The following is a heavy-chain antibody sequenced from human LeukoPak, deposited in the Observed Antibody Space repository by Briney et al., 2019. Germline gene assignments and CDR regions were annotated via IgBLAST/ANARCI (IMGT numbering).Heavy chain of an antibody. CDR3: AKDQGDSSGYLGYYYYYGMDV. CDR2: ISGSGGST. V-gene: IGHV3-23*01. J-gene: IGHJ6*02. D-gene: IGHD3-22*01. Sequence: GGSLRLSCAASGFTFSSYAMSWVRQAPGKELEWVSAISGSGGSTYYADSVKGRFTISRDNSKNTLYLQMNSLRAEDTAVYYCAKDQGDSSGYLGYYYYYGMDVWGQGTTVTVSS. CDR1: GFTFSSYA.